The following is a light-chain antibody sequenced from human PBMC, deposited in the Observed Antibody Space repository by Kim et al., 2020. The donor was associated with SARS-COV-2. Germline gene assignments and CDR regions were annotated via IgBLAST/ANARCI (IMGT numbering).Light chain of an antibody. J-gene: IGLJ1*01. CDR3: AAWDDSLNGLV. V-gene: IGLV1-44*01. Sequence: GQRVTNSGSGSSSNVGSNTVNWHQQLPGPAPKLLIYSNNQRPSGVPDRFSGSKSGTSASLAISGLQSEDEADYYCAAWDDSLNGLVFGTGTKVTVL. CDR1: SSNVGSNT. CDR2: SNN.